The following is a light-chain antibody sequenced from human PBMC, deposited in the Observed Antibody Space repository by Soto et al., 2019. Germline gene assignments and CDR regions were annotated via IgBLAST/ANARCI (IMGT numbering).Light chain of an antibody. CDR3: QQYGGSPRT. V-gene: IGKV3-20*01. J-gene: IGKJ1*01. Sequence: EVVTAQSPATLSVSPGERATLSCRASQSVSSNLAWYQQKRGQAPRLLIHGASNRATGIPDRFSGSGSGTDFTLTITRLEPEDFAVYYCQQYGGSPRTFGQGTKVDIK. CDR2: GAS. CDR1: QSVSSN.